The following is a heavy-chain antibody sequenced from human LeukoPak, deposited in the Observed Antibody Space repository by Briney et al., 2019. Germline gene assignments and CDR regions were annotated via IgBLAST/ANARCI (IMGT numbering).Heavy chain of an antibody. V-gene: IGHV3-23*01. J-gene: IGHJ3*02. CDR1: GFTFRSYA. Sequence: GGSLRLSCAASGFTFRSYALSWVRQAPGKGLEWVSAISGSGGSTYYADSVKGRFTISRDNSKNTLYLQMNSLRAEDTAVYYCAKWIPIWVVSALPGALDIWGQGTMVTVSS. CDR2: ISGSGGST. D-gene: IGHD2-21*01. CDR3: AKWIPIWVVSALPGALDI.